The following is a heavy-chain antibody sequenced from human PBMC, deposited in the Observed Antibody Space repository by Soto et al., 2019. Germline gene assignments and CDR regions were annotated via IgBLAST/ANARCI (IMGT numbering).Heavy chain of an antibody. CDR1: GFTFSDYY. Sequence: QVQLVESGGGLVKPGGSLRLSCAASGFTFSDYYMSWIRQAPGKGLEWVSYISSSSSYTNYADYVKGRFTISRDNAKNSLYLQMNSLRAEDTAVYYCAREPVVADAFDIWGQGTMVTVSS. CDR2: ISSSSSYT. D-gene: IGHD2-2*01. CDR3: AREPVVADAFDI. J-gene: IGHJ3*02. V-gene: IGHV3-11*06.